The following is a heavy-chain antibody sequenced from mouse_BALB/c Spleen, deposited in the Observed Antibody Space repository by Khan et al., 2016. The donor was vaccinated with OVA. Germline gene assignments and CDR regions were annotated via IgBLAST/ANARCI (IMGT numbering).Heavy chain of an antibody. J-gene: IGHJ4*01. CDR3: ARENYYGSTCYAMDY. CDR1: GYTFTSYW. V-gene: IGHV1S41*01. CDR2: IAPGSGST. Sequence: DLVKPGASVKLSCKASGYTFTSYWINWIKQRPGQGLEWIGRIAPGSGSTYYNEMFKGKATPTVDTSSSTAYIQLSSLSSEDSAVYFCARENYYGSTCYAMDYWGQGTSVTVSS. D-gene: IGHD1-1*01.